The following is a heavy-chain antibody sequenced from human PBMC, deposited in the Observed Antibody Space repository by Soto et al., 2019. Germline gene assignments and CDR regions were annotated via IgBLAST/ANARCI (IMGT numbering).Heavy chain of an antibody. D-gene: IGHD3-16*01. V-gene: IGHV1-18*01. Sequence: QVQLVQSGAEVKNPGASVKVSCKTSGYTFTKYGVGWVRQAPGQGLEWMGWISGSSGNANYAAKVQGRITLTTDTSKSTAYIELRSLRSDDTAVYYCAREMAGLGGEYEYWGQGTLVTVSS. CDR1: GYTFTKYG. CDR3: AREMAGLGGEYEY. CDR2: ISGSSGNA. J-gene: IGHJ4*02.